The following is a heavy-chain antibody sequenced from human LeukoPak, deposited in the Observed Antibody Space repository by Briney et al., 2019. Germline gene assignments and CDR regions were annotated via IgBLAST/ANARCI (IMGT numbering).Heavy chain of an antibody. CDR3: ARVSRDLGVY. CDR1: GGSISSGSYY. D-gene: IGHD2-8*01. V-gene: IGHV4-61*02. CDR2: IYTSGST. Sequence: PSQTLSLTCTVSGGSISSGSYYWSWIRQPAGKGLEWIGRIYTSGSTNYNPSLKSRVTISVDTSKNQFSLKLSSVIAADTAVYYCARVSRDLGVYWGQGTLVTVSS. J-gene: IGHJ4*02.